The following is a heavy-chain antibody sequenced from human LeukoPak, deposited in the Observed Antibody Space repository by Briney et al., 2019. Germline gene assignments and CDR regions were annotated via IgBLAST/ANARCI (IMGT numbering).Heavy chain of an antibody. V-gene: IGHV4-59*01. CDR2: MYYSGSN. Sequence: SETLSLTCTVSGGSISSYYWSWIRQSPGKGLEWIGYMYYSGSNNYNPSLKSRVTISVDTSKNQFSLKLSSVTAADTAVYYCARGGTGGLQEILFDYWGQGTLVTVSS. CDR1: GGSISSYY. CDR3: ARGGTGGLQEILFDY. J-gene: IGHJ4*02. D-gene: IGHD4-11*01.